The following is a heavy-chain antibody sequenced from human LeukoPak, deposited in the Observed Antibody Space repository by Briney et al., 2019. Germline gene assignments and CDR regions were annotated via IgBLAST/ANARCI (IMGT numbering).Heavy chain of an antibody. CDR1: GGPLTSYY. CDR3: ARDRYSGYDGFGAFDI. J-gene: IGHJ3*02. CDR2: IYYRGST. D-gene: IGHD5-12*01. Sequence: SETLSLTCAVSGGPLTSYYWSRIRQPPGKGLEWIGFIYYRGSTNYNPSLESRVTISVHTSKHRFSLKLSSVTAADTAVYYCARDRYSGYDGFGAFDIWGQGTMVTVSS. V-gene: IGHV4-59*01.